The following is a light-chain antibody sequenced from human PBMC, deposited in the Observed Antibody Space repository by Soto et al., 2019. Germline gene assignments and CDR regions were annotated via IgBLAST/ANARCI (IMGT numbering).Light chain of an antibody. CDR1: QSVSSY. CDR2: DAS. CDR3: QQRSNWGLT. V-gene: IGKV3-11*01. Sequence: EIVLTQSPATLSLSPGERATLSCRASQSVSSYLAWYQQKPCQAPRLLIYDASNRATGIPARFSGSGSGTDFTLTISSLEPEDFAVYYCQQRSNWGLTFGGGTKVEIK. J-gene: IGKJ4*01.